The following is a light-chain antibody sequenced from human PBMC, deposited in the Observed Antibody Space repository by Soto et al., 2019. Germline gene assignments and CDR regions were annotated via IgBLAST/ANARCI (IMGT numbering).Light chain of an antibody. Sequence: DIQMTQSPSSLSASVGDRVTVTCRASQSISSYLNWYQQKPGKAPKLLIYWASTRESGVPDRFSGSGSGTDFTLTISSLQAEDVAVYYCQQYYSTPLTFGGGTKVDIK. CDR1: QSISSY. V-gene: IGKV1-39*01. CDR2: WAS. J-gene: IGKJ4*01. CDR3: QQYYSTPLT.